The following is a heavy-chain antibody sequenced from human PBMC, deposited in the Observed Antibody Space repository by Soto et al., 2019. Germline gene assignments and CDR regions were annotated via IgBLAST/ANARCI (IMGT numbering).Heavy chain of an antibody. D-gene: IGHD6-13*01. V-gene: IGHV1-69*01. CDR3: AIPSFLTRFYYSSRPDVRFDP. CDR2: IIPIFGTA. Sequence: QVQLVQSGAEVKKPGSSVKVSCKASGGTFSSYAISWVRQAPGQGLEWMGGIIPIFGTANYAQKFQGRATITADESTSTAYMELSSLRSEDTAVYYCAIPSFLTRFYYSSRPDVRFDPWGQGTLVTVSS. J-gene: IGHJ5*02. CDR1: GGTFSSYA.